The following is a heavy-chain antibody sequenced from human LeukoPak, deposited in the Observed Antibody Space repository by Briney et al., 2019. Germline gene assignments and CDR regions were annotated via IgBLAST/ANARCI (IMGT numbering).Heavy chain of an antibody. V-gene: IGHV3-7*01. CDR3: ARHLSGVTGYTYGRGIDY. Sequence: GGSLRLSCAASGFTFSSYWMTWVRQAPGKGLEWVANIKQDGSEKYYVDSVKGRFTISRDNAKKSLYLQMNSLRAEDTAVYYCARHLSGVTGYTYGRGIDYWGQGTLVTVSS. J-gene: IGHJ4*02. CDR2: IKQDGSEK. CDR1: GFTFSSYW. D-gene: IGHD5-18*01.